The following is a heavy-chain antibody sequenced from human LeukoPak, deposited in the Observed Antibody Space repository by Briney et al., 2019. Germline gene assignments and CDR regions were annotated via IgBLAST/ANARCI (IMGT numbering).Heavy chain of an antibody. CDR1: GGSFSGYY. J-gene: IGHJ4*02. D-gene: IGHD3-22*01. Sequence: PSETLSLTCAVYGGSFSGYYWSWIRQPPGKGLEWIGEINHSGSTNYNPSLKSRVTISVDTSKNQFSLKLSSVTAADTAVYYCARDSGYYFDYWDQGTLVTVSS. V-gene: IGHV4-34*01. CDR2: INHSGST. CDR3: ARDSGYYFDY.